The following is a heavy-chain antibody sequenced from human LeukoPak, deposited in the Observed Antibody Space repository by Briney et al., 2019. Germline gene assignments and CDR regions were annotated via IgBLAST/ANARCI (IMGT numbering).Heavy chain of an antibody. J-gene: IGHJ5*01. CDR2: IKQDGSEK. CDR1: GFTFSSYW. V-gene: IGHV3-7*01. Sequence: PGGSLRLSCAASGFTFSSYWMSWVRQAPGKGLEWVANIKQDGSEKYYVDSVKGRFTISRDNAKNSLYLQMNSLRAEDTAIYYCARPVRGVIGYWFDSWGQGTLVTVSS. CDR3: ARPVRGVIGYWFDS. D-gene: IGHD3-10*01.